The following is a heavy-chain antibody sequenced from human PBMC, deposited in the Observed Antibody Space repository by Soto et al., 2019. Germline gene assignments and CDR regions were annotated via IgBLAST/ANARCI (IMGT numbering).Heavy chain of an antibody. Sequence: QVQLVQSGAEVKKPGSSVKVSCKASGGTFSSYAISWVRQAPGQGLEWMGGIIPIFGTANYALKFQGRVTITADESTSTAYMELRSLRSEDTTVYYCARGYSSGWYDWYFDLWGRGTLVTVSS. CDR1: GGTFSSYA. CDR3: ARGYSSGWYDWYFDL. V-gene: IGHV1-69*12. J-gene: IGHJ2*01. CDR2: IIPIFGTA. D-gene: IGHD6-19*01.